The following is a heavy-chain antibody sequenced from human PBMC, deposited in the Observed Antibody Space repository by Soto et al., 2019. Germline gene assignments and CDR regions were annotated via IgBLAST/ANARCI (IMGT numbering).Heavy chain of an antibody. V-gene: IGHV3-9*01. CDR2: ISWNSGSI. Sequence: GGSLRLSCAASGFTFDDYAMHWVRQAPGKGLEWVSGISWNSGSIGYADSVKGRFTISRDNAKNSLYLQMNSLRAEDTALYYCAKDKAVGAAGGGVFDYWGQGTLVTVSS. J-gene: IGHJ4*02. D-gene: IGHD1-26*01. CDR3: AKDKAVGAAGGGVFDY. CDR1: GFTFDDYA.